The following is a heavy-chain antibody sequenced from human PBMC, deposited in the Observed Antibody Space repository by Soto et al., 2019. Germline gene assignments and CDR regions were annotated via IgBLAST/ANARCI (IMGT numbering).Heavy chain of an antibody. CDR3: AKDLGDIVVVVAAIYDY. Sequence: EVQLLESGGGLVQPGGSLRLSCAASGFTSSSYAMSWVRQAPGKGLEWVSAISGSGGSTYYADSVKGRFTISRDNSKNTLYLQMNSLRAEDTAVYYCAKDLGDIVVVVAAIYDYWGQGTLVTVSS. CDR2: ISGSGGST. J-gene: IGHJ4*02. CDR1: GFTSSSYA. V-gene: IGHV3-23*01. D-gene: IGHD2-15*01.